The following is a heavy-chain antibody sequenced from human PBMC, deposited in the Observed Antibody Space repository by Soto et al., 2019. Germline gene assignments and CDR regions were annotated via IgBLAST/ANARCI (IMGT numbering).Heavy chain of an antibody. V-gene: IGHV1-69*12. CDR1: GGTFSSYA. D-gene: IGHD3-10*01. CDR2: IIPIFGTA. Sequence: QVQLVQSGAEVKKPGSSVKVSCKASGGTFSSYAISWVRQAPGQGLEWMGGIIPIFGTANYAQKFQGRVTVTADEPTSTAYMELSSRRSEDTAVYYCARDRVAMATMVRYFDLWGRGTLVTVSS. CDR3: ARDRVAMATMVRYFDL. J-gene: IGHJ2*01.